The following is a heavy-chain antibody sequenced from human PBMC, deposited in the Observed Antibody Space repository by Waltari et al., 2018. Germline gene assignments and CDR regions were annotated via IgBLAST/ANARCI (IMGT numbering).Heavy chain of an antibody. J-gene: IGHJ4*02. D-gene: IGHD6-13*01. CDR1: GFTFSSYS. Sequence: EVQLVESGGGLVQPGGSLRLSCAASGFTFSSYSMNWVRQAPGKGLEWVSYISSSSSTIYYADSVKGRFTISRDNAKNSLYLQMDSLRAEDTAVYYCARGLSSWYGEGADYWGQGTLVTVSS. V-gene: IGHV3-48*04. CDR2: ISSSSSTI. CDR3: ARGLSSWYGEGADY.